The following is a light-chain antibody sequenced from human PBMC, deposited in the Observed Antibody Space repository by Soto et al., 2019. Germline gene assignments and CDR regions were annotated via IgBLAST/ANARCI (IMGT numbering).Light chain of an antibody. CDR2: FAS. V-gene: IGKV3-15*01. J-gene: IGKJ4*01. Sequence: EIVMTQSPATLSVSPGEKATPSCRASQSVSHNLAWYQQKPGQAPRLLNYFASTSATGIPARFSGSGSGTQFTLTISSLQSEDVAVYCCQQYNKWPLTFGRGTKVE. CDR3: QQYNKWPLT. CDR1: QSVSHN.